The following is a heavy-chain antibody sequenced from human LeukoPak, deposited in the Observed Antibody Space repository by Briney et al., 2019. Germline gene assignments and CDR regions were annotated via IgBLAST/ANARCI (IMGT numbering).Heavy chain of an antibody. CDR2: IYYSGST. J-gene: IGHJ4*02. CDR1: GGSISSGGYY. CDR3: ARTRGYSGYDDFDY. V-gene: IGHV4-31*03. Sequence: SQTLCLTCTVSGGSISSGGYYWSWIRHHPGKGLEWIGYIYYSGSTYYDPSLKSRVTISVDTSKNQFSLKLSSVTAADTAVYYCARTRGYSGYDDFDYWGQGTLVTVSS. D-gene: IGHD5-12*01.